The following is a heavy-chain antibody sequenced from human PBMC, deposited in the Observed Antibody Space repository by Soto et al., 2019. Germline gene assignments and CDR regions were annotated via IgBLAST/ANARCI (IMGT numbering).Heavy chain of an antibody. CDR1: GGSVSSGSYY. V-gene: IGHV4-61*01. J-gene: IGHJ6*02. Sequence: PSETLSLTCTVSGGSVSSGSYYWSWIRQPPGKGLEWIGYIYYSGSTNYNPSLKSRVTISVDTSKNQFSLKLSSVTAADTAVYYCARDYYYYGMDVWGQGTTVTVSS. CDR3: ARDYYYYGMDV. CDR2: IYYSGST.